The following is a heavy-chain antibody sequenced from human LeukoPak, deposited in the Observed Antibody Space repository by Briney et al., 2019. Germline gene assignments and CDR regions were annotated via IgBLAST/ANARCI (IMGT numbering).Heavy chain of an antibody. Sequence: SETLSLTCTVSGGSISSYYWSWIRQPPGKGLEWIGYIYYSGSTNYNPSLKSRVTMSVDTSKNQFSLKLSSVTAADTAVYYCATYYYDSSGYYHDAFDIWGQGTMVTVSS. CDR3: ATYYYDSSGYYHDAFDI. CDR1: GGSISSYY. V-gene: IGHV4-59*12. J-gene: IGHJ3*02. CDR2: IYYSGST. D-gene: IGHD3-22*01.